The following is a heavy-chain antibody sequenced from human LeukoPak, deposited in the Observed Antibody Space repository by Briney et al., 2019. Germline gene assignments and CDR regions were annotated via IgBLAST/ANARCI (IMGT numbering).Heavy chain of an antibody. Sequence: TGGSLRLSCAASGFTVSSNYMSWVRQAPGKGLEWVSVIYSGGSTYYADSVKGRFTISRDNSKNTLYLQMNSLRAEDTAVYYCARASSSGWYRYFQHWGQGTLVTVSS. D-gene: IGHD6-19*01. CDR2: IYSGGST. V-gene: IGHV3-66*01. J-gene: IGHJ1*01. CDR1: GFTVSSNY. CDR3: ARASSSGWYRYFQH.